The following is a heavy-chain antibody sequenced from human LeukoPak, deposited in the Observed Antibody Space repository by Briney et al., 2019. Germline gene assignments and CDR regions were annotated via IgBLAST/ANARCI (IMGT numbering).Heavy chain of an antibody. J-gene: IGHJ3*02. CDR3: ARSPYDYVWGSYRSDAFDI. D-gene: IGHD3-16*02. CDR1: GGSFSGYY. CDR2: INHSGST. V-gene: IGHV4-34*01. Sequence: SETLSLTCAVYGGSFSGYYWSWIRQPPGKGLEWIGEINHSGSTNYNPSLKSRVTKSVDTSENQFSLKLSSVTAADTAVYYCARSPYDYVWGSYRSDAFDIWGQGTMVTVSS.